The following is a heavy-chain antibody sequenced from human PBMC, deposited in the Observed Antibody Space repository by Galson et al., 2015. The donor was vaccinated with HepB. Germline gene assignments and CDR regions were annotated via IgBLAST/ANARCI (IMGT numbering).Heavy chain of an antibody. D-gene: IGHD3-10*01. CDR1: NFTFRKYS. J-gene: IGHJ4*02. Sequence: SLRLSCAASNFTFRKYSMKWVRQAPGKGLEWLSSISGSSSFISYADSVKGRFTVSRDNTKNSLYLQMNSLRPEDTAVYYCARDPFGELSPPYFDYWGQGTPVTVSS. CDR2: ISGSSSFI. CDR3: ARDPFGELSPPYFDY. V-gene: IGHV3-21*06.